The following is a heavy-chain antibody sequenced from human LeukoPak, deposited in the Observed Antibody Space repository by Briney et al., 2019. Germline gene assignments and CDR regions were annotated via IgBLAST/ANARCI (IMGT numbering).Heavy chain of an antibody. CDR1: GYTFTGYY. V-gene: IGHV1-2*02. Sequence: ASVKVSCKASGYTFTGYYMHWVRQAPGQGLEWMGWINPNSGGTNYAQKFQGRVTMARDTSISTAYMELSRLRSDDTAVYYCAREGVGAIDAFDIWGQGTMVTVSS. CDR2: INPNSGGT. J-gene: IGHJ3*02. D-gene: IGHD1-26*01. CDR3: AREGVGAIDAFDI.